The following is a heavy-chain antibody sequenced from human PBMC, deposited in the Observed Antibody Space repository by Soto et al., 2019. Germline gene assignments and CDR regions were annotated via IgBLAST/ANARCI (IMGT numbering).Heavy chain of an antibody. V-gene: IGHV4-39*01. CDR2: MYYSGST. Sequence: QLQLQESGPRLVKPSETLSLTCTVSGGSISSYSHYCGWIRQPPGQGLEWIGYMYYSGSTYYNPSLKSRVTMSVDTSKKQFSLNLSSVTAADTAVYYCATMPIIGETPYYFDYWDQGTLVTVSS. CDR1: GGSISSYSHY. D-gene: IGHD3-3*01. CDR3: ATMPIIGETPYYFDY. J-gene: IGHJ4*02.